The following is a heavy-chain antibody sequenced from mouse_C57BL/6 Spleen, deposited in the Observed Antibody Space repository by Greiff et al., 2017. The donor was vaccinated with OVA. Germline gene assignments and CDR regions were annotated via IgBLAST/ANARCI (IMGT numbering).Heavy chain of an antibody. D-gene: IGHD3-2*02. CDR2: IDPEDGET. CDR3: ARNEANWYFDD. CDR1: GFTFKDYY. V-gene: IGHV14-2*01. Sequence: VQLQQSGAELVKPGASVKLSCTASGFTFKDYYMHWVKQRTEQGLEWIGRIDPEDGETKYAPQFQGKATLTADTSSNTAYLQRSSLTAEDTAVYYCARNEANWYFDDWGKGTTLTVSS. J-gene: IGHJ1*03.